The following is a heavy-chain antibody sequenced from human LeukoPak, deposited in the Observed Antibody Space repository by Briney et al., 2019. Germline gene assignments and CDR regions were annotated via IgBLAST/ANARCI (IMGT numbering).Heavy chain of an antibody. Sequence: SETQSLTCTVSGGSISNYYWSWIRQPPGKGLEWIGYIYYSGSTKYNPSLKSRVTISVDTSKNQFSLRLSSVTAADTAVYYCARDWGVSARPGYMDVWGKGTTVTVSS. CDR1: GGSISNYY. V-gene: IGHV4-59*01. CDR2: IYYSGST. D-gene: IGHD6-6*01. CDR3: ARDWGVSARPGYMDV. J-gene: IGHJ6*03.